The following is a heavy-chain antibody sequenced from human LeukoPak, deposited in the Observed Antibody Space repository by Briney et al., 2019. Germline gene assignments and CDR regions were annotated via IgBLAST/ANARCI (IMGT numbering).Heavy chain of an antibody. V-gene: IGHV4-34*01. CDR2: INHSGST. D-gene: IGHD3-22*01. CDR3: ARVLQERLITMILKINWFDP. Sequence: SETLSLTCAVYGGSFSGYYWSWIRQPPGKGLEWIGEINHSGSTNYNPSLKSRVTISVDTSKNQFSLKLSSVTAADTAVYYCARVLQERLITMILKINWFDPWGQGTLVTVSS. CDR1: GGSFSGYY. J-gene: IGHJ5*02.